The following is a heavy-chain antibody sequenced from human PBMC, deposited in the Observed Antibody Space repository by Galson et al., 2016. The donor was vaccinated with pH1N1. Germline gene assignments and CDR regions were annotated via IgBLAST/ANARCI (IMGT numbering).Heavy chain of an antibody. J-gene: IGHJ6*02. D-gene: IGHD3-9*01. V-gene: IGHV3-23*01. CDR3: AKDRPQMMLRYFDWLLGDAMDV. CDR2: ISASGENT. CDR1: GFTFKSYA. Sequence: SLRLSCAASGFTFKSYAMNWLRQAPGKGPEWVSRISASGENTYYADSVRGRFTISRDNSKNTLFLQMDNLRAEDTALYYCAKDRPQMMLRYFDWLLGDAMDVWGQGATATVSS.